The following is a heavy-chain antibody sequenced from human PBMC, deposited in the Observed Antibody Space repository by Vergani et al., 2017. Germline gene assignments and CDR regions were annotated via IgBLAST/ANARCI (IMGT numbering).Heavy chain of an antibody. Sequence: EVQLLESGGGLVQPGGSLRLSCAASGFTFSSYAMSWVRQAPGKGLEWVSASSGSGGSTYYADSVKGRFTISRDNSKNTLYLQMNSLRAEDTAVYYCAKRTRIGYYMDVWGKGTTVTVSS. V-gene: IGHV3-23*01. CDR1: GFTFSSYA. D-gene: IGHD1-1*01. J-gene: IGHJ6*03. CDR3: AKRTRIGYYMDV. CDR2: SSGSGGST.